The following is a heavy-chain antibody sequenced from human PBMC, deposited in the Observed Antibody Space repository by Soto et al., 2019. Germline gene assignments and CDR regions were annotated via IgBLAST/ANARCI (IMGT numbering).Heavy chain of an antibody. CDR3: ARGRGSFRGWFDP. J-gene: IGHJ5*02. CDR2: INAGFVNT. CDR1: GYSFNSYA. V-gene: IGHV1-3*01. D-gene: IGHD1-26*01. Sequence: QVHLVQSGAEVKKPGSSVTVSCKASGYSFNSYALHWVRQAPGQRLEWMGWINAGFVNTKYSHKFQDRVTITRDTSASTAFMEMRNLTSEDTAVYYCARGRGSFRGWFDPWGQGTLVTVSS.